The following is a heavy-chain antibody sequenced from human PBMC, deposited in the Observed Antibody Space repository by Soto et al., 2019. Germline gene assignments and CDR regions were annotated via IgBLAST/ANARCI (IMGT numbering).Heavy chain of an antibody. Sequence: GGSLRLSCAASGFTFSDYYMSWIRQAPGKGLEWISHISDSATTMYYADSVKGRFTISRDNARKSLFLHMNSLRAEDTAVYYCVRDTAFISSGLFNPWGQGTLVTVSS. V-gene: IGHV3-11*01. CDR3: VRDTAFISSGLFNP. J-gene: IGHJ5*02. CDR1: GFTFSDYY. D-gene: IGHD3-22*01. CDR2: ISDSATTM.